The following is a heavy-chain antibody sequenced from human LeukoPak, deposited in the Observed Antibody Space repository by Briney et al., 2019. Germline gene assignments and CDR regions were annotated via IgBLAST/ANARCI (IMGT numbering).Heavy chain of an antibody. CDR3: AREGGRAVPGRFDQ. V-gene: IGHV3-30*02. J-gene: IGHJ4*02. CDR2: IQNDGSDK. D-gene: IGHD6-13*01. Sequence: TGGSLRLSCAASGINFRSSGIHSVCQAPRKRLESVTFIQNDGSDKSYEAPVQGRFTISRDNSKNTVYLHMASLRADDTALYYCAREGGRAVPGRFDQWGQGTLVTVSS. CDR1: GINFRSSG.